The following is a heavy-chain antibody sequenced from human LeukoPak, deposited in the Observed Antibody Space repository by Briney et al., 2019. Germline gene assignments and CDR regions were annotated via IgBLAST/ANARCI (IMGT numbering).Heavy chain of an antibody. J-gene: IGHJ5*02. Sequence: ASVKVSCKASGYTFTSNGFTWVRQAPGQGLEWMGWISAYSANTNYAQKFQGRVTMTTDTSTSTAYMELRSLRSDDTAVYYCATTTTGWFAPWGQGTLVTVPS. D-gene: IGHD1-1*01. CDR3: ATTTTGWFAP. CDR2: ISAYSANT. CDR1: GYTFTSNG. V-gene: IGHV1-18*01.